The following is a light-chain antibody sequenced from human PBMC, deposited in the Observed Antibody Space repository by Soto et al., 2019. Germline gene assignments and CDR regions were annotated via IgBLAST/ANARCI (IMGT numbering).Light chain of an antibody. Sequence: EIVLTQSPATLSVSPGDRATLSCRASQSVRSNLAWYQQKPGQAPRLLIYGASTRATGIPARFSGSGSGTEFTLAISSLQSEDFAVYYCQQYDNWPSVTFGGGTKVDIK. V-gene: IGKV3D-15*01. CDR2: GAS. CDR1: QSVRSN. J-gene: IGKJ4*01. CDR3: QQYDNWPSVT.